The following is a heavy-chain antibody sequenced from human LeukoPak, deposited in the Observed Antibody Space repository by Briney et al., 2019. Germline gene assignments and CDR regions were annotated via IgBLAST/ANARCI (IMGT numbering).Heavy chain of an antibody. V-gene: IGHV3-30-3*01. CDR2: ISYDGSNK. CDR1: GFTFSSYA. J-gene: IGHJ6*02. CDR3: ARAWGLGHYYYYYGMDV. D-gene: IGHD7-27*01. Sequence: PGRSLRLSCAASGFTFSSYAMHWVRQAPGKGLEWVAVISYDGSNKYYADSVKGRSTISRDNSKNTLYLQMNSLRAEDTAVYYCARAWGLGHYYYYYGMDVWGQGTTVTVSS.